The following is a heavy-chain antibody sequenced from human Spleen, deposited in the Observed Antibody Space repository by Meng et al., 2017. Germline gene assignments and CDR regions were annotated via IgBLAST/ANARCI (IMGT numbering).Heavy chain of an antibody. CDR2: INHSGST. V-gene: IGHV4-34*01. Sequence: QVQLQQWGAGLLKPSETLSLTCVVSGGSFRGYYWSWIHQPPGKGLEWIGEINHSGSTNYNPSLKSRVTISVDTSKNQFSLKLSSVTAADTAVYYCARWPNYWGQGTLVTVSS. CDR1: GGSFRGYY. J-gene: IGHJ4*02. CDR3: ARWPNY.